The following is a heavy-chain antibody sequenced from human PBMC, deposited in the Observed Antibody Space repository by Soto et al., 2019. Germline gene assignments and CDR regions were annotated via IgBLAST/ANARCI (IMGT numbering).Heavy chain of an antibody. CDR3: AKDGIDSSGWLIDY. CDR2: ISGSGGST. D-gene: IGHD6-19*01. Sequence: GGSLRLSCAASGFTFSSYAMSWVRQAPGKGLEWVSAISGSGGSTYYADSVKGRFTISRDNSKNTLYLQMNSLRAEDTAVYYCAKDGIDSSGWLIDYWGHGTLVTVSS. J-gene: IGHJ4*01. V-gene: IGHV3-23*01. CDR1: GFTFSSYA.